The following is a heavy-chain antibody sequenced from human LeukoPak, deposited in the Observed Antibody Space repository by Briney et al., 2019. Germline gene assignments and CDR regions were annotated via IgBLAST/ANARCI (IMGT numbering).Heavy chain of an antibody. Sequence: GESLKISCRGSGYSFTSYWIGWVRQMPGKGLEWMGIIYSGDSDTRYSPSFQGQVAISADKSISTAYLQWSSLKASDTAMYYCAIIEFGEERDGYNFDYWGQGTLVTVSS. CDR1: GYSFTSYW. V-gene: IGHV5-51*01. CDR3: AIIEFGEERDGYNFDY. J-gene: IGHJ4*02. D-gene: IGHD5-24*01. CDR2: IYSGDSDT.